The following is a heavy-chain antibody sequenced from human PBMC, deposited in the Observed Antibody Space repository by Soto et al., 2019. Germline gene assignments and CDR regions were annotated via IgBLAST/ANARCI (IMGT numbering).Heavy chain of an antibody. Sequence: GGSLRLSCAASGFTFSSYTMSWVRQAPGKGLEWVSYISSISSTIYYADSVKGRFTISRDNAKNSLYLQMNSLRDEDTAVYYCARDSGVTMVRGVIITSPWPFDYWGQGTLVTVSS. V-gene: IGHV3-48*02. D-gene: IGHD3-10*01. CDR1: GFTFSSYT. J-gene: IGHJ4*02. CDR3: ARDSGVTMVRGVIITSPWPFDY. CDR2: ISSISSTI.